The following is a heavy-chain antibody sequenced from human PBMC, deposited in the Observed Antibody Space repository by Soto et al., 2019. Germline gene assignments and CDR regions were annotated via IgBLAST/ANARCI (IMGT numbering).Heavy chain of an antibody. CDR1: GFTFSSYW. CDR2: IKQDGSEK. V-gene: IGHV3-7*05. CDR3: ARSGYSSGWYSRDSSFVY. J-gene: IGHJ4*02. D-gene: IGHD6-19*01. Sequence: EVQLVESGGGLVQPGGSLRLSCAASGFTFSSYWMSWVRQAPGKGLEWVANIKQDGSEKYYVDSVKGRFTISRDNAKNSLYLQMNSLRAEDTAVYYCARSGYSSGWYSRDSSFVYWGQGTLVTVSS.